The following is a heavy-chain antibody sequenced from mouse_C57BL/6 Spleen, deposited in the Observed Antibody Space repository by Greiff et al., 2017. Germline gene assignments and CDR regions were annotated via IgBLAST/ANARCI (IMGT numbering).Heavy chain of an antibody. Sequence: EVQGVESGGDLVKPGGSLKLSCAASGFTFSSYGMSWVRQTPDKRLEWVATISSGGSYTYYPDSVKGRFTISRDNAKNTLYLQMSSLKSEDTAMYYCARPSYDYDEGSLDYWGQGTTLTVSS. CDR2: ISSGGSYT. V-gene: IGHV5-6*01. CDR3: ARPSYDYDEGSLDY. J-gene: IGHJ2*01. CDR1: GFTFSSYG. D-gene: IGHD2-4*01.